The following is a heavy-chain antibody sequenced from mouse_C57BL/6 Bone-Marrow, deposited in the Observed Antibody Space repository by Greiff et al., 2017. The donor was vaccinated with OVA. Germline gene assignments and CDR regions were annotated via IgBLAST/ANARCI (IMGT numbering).Heavy chain of an antibody. D-gene: IGHD1-1*02. CDR1: GFNIKDSY. CDR2: IDPEDGET. J-gene: IGHJ1*03. V-gene: IGHV14-2*01. CDR3: ASLWPWYFDV. Sequence: EVKLQQSGAELVKPGASVKLSCTASGFNIKDSYMHWVKQRTEQGLEWIGRIDPEDGETKYAPKFQGKATITADTSSNTAYLQLSSLTSEDTAVYYCASLWPWYFDVWGTGTTVTVSS.